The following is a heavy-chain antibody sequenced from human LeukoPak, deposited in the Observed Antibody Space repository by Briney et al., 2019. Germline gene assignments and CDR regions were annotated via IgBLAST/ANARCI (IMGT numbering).Heavy chain of an antibody. D-gene: IGHD4-17*01. Sequence: PGGSLRLSCAASGFTFSDYYMSWLRQAPGKGLEWVSYISSSGSNIYYGDSVKGRFTISRDNAKNSLYLQMNSLRAEDTAVYYCARDNGDAFDYWGQGTLVTVSS. V-gene: IGHV3-11*01. CDR2: ISSSGSNI. CDR1: GFTFSDYY. CDR3: ARDNGDAFDY. J-gene: IGHJ4*02.